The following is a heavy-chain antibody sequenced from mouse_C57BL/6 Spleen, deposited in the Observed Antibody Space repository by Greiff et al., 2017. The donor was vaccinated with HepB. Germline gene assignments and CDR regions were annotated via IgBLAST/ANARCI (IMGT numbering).Heavy chain of an antibody. D-gene: IGHD2-4*01. CDR1: GFTFSDFY. Sequence: EVNVVESGGGLVQSGRSLRLSCATSGFTFSDFYMEWVRQAPGKGLEWIAASRNKANDYTTEYSASVKGRFIVSRDTSQSILYLQMNALRAEDTAIYYCARDADDYLFAYWGQGTLVTVSA. CDR2: SRNKANDYTT. V-gene: IGHV7-1*01. CDR3: ARDADDYLFAY. J-gene: IGHJ3*01.